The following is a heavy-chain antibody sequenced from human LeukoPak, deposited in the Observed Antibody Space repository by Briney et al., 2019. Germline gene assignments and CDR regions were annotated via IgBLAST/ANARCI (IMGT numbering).Heavy chain of an antibody. CDR2: ISAYNGNT. D-gene: IGHD2-2*02. Sequence: ASVKVSCKASGYTLTSYGISWVRQAPGQGLEWMGWISAYNGNTNYAQKLQGRVTMTTDTSTSTAYMELRSLRSDDTAVYYCARDEDVVVPAAITNWFDPWGQGTLVTVSS. CDR1: GYTLTSYG. J-gene: IGHJ5*02. V-gene: IGHV1-18*01. CDR3: ARDEDVVVPAAITNWFDP.